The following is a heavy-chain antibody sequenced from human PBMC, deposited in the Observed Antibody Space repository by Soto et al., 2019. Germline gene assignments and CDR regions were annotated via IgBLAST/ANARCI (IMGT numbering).Heavy chain of an antibody. CDR2: IIPILGIA. CDR3: ARPAQYPNTWYSFDY. D-gene: IGHD6-13*01. V-gene: IGHV1-69*02. J-gene: IGHJ4*02. Sequence: SVKVSCKASGGTFSSYTISWVRQAPGQGLEWMGRIIPILGIANYAQKFQGRVTITADKSTSTAYMELSSLRSEDTAVYYCARPAQYPNTWYSFDYWGQGTLVTVSS. CDR1: GGTFSSYT.